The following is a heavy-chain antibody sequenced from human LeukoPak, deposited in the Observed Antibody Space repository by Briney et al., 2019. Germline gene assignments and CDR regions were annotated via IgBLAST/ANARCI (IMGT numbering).Heavy chain of an antibody. CDR3: AKDRSLILRYFDWSFDY. Sequence: PGGSLRLSCAASGFTFSSYAMNWVRQAPGKGLEWVSAISGSGGSTYYADSVQGRFTISRDNSKNTLYLQMNSLRAEDTAVYYCAKDRSLILRYFDWSFDYWGQGTLVTVSS. CDR2: ISGSGGST. V-gene: IGHV3-23*01. D-gene: IGHD3-9*01. J-gene: IGHJ4*02. CDR1: GFTFSSYA.